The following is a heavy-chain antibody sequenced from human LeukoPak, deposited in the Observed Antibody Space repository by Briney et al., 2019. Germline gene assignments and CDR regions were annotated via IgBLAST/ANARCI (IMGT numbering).Heavy chain of an antibody. Sequence: GRFTISRDDSKNTAYLQMNSLKTEDTAVYYCTTPWGPCDSSGYYSDYWGQGTLVTVSS. V-gene: IGHV3-73*01. CDR3: TTPWGPCDSSGYYSDY. J-gene: IGHJ4*02. D-gene: IGHD3-22*01.